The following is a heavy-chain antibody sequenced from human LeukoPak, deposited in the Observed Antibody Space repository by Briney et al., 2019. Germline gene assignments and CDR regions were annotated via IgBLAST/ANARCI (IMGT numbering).Heavy chain of an antibody. D-gene: IGHD3-10*01. CDR3: ARMVVVRGVVEYYFDY. J-gene: IGHJ4*02. CDR1: GLTFSSYW. CDR2: ISSSGTYT. Sequence: PGGSLRLSCAASGLTFSSYWMSWVRQAPGRGLEWVSYISSSGTYTNYADSVKGRFTISRDNAKDSLYLQMNSLRAEDTAVYYCARMVVVRGVVEYYFDYWGQGTQVTVSS. V-gene: IGHV3-11*03.